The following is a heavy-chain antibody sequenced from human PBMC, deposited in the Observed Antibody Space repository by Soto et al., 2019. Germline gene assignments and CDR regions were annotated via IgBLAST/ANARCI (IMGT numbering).Heavy chain of an antibody. Sequence: EVQLLESGGGLVQPGGSLRLYCAASGFTFSSYAMSWVRQAPGKGLEWVSAISGSGGSTYYADSVKGRFTISRDNSKNTLYLQMNSLRAEDTAVYYCASAPTYYDFWSGYYNGDYSGQGTLVTVSS. CDR1: GFTFSSYA. CDR3: ASAPTYYDFWSGYYNGDY. CDR2: ISGSGGST. J-gene: IGHJ4*02. D-gene: IGHD3-3*01. V-gene: IGHV3-23*01.